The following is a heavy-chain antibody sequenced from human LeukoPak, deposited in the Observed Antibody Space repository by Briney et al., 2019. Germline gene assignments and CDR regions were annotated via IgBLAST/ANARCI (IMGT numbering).Heavy chain of an antibody. V-gene: IGHV3-7*01. CDR1: GFTFSSYW. D-gene: IGHD3-10*01. CDR2: IKQDGSDK. CDR3: ARALFAGAFYGMDV. Sequence: GGSLRLSCIASGFTFSSYWMSWVRQAPGKGLEWVANIKQDGSDKYYADSVKGRFTISRDNSKDTLYLQMNSLRAEDTAVYYCARALFAGAFYGMDVWGQGTTVTVSS. J-gene: IGHJ6*02.